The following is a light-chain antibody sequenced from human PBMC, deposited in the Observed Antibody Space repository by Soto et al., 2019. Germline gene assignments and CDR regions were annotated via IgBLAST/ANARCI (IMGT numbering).Light chain of an antibody. Sequence: QAVVTQPRSVSGSPGQSVTISCTGTSSDVGGYNYVSWYQQYPGKAPKVMIYDVRKRPSGVPDRFSGSKSGNTASLTISGLQAEDEADYYCCSYAGTYTYVFGTGTKLTVL. V-gene: IGLV2-11*01. J-gene: IGLJ1*01. CDR1: SSDVGGYNY. CDR2: DVR. CDR3: CSYAGTYTYV.